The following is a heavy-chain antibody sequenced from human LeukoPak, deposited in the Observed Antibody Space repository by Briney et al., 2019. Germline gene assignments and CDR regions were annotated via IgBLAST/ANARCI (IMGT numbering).Heavy chain of an antibody. Sequence: GGSLRLSCAASGFSFSVYWMHWVRQAPGKGPVWVSRIKTDGSITDYADFVKGRFTISRDNAKNTLYLQMNSLRAEDTAVYYCARLYDGSGYHANHFDYWGQGALVTVSS. J-gene: IGHJ4*02. CDR2: IKTDGSIT. V-gene: IGHV3-74*01. CDR1: GFSFSVYW. D-gene: IGHD3-22*01. CDR3: ARLYDGSGYHANHFDY.